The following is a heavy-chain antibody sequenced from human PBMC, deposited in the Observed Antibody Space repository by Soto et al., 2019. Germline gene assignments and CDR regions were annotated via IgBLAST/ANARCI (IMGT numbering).Heavy chain of an antibody. V-gene: IGHV4-4*02. Sequence: SETLSLTCAVSGGLISSSNCCSWVRPSPRKGLEWIGEIYHSGSTNYNPSLKSRVTISVDKSKSQFSLKLSSVTAADTAVYYCARVLGNDAFDIWGQGTMVT. J-gene: IGHJ3*02. CDR3: ARVLGNDAFDI. CDR2: IYHSGST. CDR1: GGLISSSNC. D-gene: IGHD3-3*02.